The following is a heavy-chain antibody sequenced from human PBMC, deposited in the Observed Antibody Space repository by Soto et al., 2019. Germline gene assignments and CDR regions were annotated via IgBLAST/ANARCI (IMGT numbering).Heavy chain of an antibody. V-gene: IGHV4-30-2*01. CDR2: IHYSGNT. J-gene: IGHJ6*02. Sequence: PSETLSLTCVVSGGSISSGGYSWSWIRQPPGKGLEWIGYIHYSGNTYYNPSLKSRVTISVDRSKNQFSLKLSSVTAADTAVYYCARDFVKARGMDVWGQGTTVTVSS. CDR3: ARDFVKARGMDV. CDR1: GGSISSGGYS. D-gene: IGHD3-16*02.